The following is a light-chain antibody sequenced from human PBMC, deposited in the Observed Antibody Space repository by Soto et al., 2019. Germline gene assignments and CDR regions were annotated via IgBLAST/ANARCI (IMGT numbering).Light chain of an antibody. CDR2: MNN. Sequence: QAVLTQTPSTSGTPGQTVTISCSGRSSNIGKNAVNWYRHLPGTAPNLLIYMNNERPSEVPDRISGSKSGTSASLAISGLRSEDEADYYCAVWDESVNGWVFGGGTKLTVL. CDR3: AVWDESVNGWV. CDR1: SSNIGKNA. V-gene: IGLV1-44*01. J-gene: IGLJ3*02.